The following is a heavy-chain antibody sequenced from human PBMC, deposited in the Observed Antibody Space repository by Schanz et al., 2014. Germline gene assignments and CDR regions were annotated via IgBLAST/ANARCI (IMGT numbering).Heavy chain of an antibody. J-gene: IGHJ4*02. CDR1: RFPFSDYW. D-gene: IGHD2-15*01. V-gene: IGHV3-7*01. CDR2: MNQDGSVK. Sequence: DVQLVESGGGLVQPGGSLRLSCAASRFPFSDYWMSWVRQAPGKGLEWVANMNQDGSVKNYVDSVKGRFTISRDNAKNSLYLQMNSLRAEDTAVYYCARDKGGLIPFDYWGQGTLVAVSS. CDR3: ARDKGGLIPFDY.